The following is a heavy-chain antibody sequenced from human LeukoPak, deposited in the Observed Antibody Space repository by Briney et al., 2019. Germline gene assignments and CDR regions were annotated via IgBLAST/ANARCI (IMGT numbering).Heavy chain of an antibody. CDR2: IIPIVGTA. CDR1: GGTFSSYA. V-gene: IGHV1-69*13. J-gene: IGHJ5*02. D-gene: IGHD2-2*01. CDR3: ATHRPRCSSTSCYEGGQNWFDP. Sequence: SVKVSCKASGGTFSSYAISWVRQAPGQGLEWMGGIIPIVGTANYAQKFQGRVTITADESTSTAYMELSSLRSEDTAVYYCATHRPRCSSTSCYEGGQNWFDPWGQGTLVTVSS.